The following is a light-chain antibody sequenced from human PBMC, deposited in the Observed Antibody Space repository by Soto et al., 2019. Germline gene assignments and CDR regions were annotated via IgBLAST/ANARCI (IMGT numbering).Light chain of an antibody. Sequence: QSVLTQPASVSGSPGQSITISCTGTSSDFGAYKSVSWYQQHPGEAPKLMIYEVTNRPSGVSNRFSGSKSANTASLAISGLQAEDEADYYCSAYTSSNTVVFGGGTQLTVL. CDR3: SAYTSSNTVV. CDR2: EVT. V-gene: IGLV2-14*01. CDR1: SSDFGAYKS. J-gene: IGLJ2*01.